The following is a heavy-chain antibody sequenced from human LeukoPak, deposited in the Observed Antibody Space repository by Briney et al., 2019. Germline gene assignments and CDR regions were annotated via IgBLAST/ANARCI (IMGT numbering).Heavy chain of an antibody. CDR1: GGPFTEYF. V-gene: IGHV4-34*01. J-gene: IGHJ4*02. CDR2: INHRGYT. Sequence: SETLSLTCAVYGGPFTEYFWSWIRQSPGKGLEWIGEINHRGYTRYNPSLKSRVTVSHDTSKKQFSLSLSSVTAADTAVYYCARDEGSSSSHFDYWGQGTLVTVSS. D-gene: IGHD6-6*01. CDR3: ARDEGSSSSHFDY.